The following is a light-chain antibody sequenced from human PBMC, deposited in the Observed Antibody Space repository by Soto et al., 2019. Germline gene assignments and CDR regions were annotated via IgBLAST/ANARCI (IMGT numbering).Light chain of an antibody. V-gene: IGKV3-15*01. Sequence: MTQSPATLSVSTGERATLSCRASQSFSILLAWYQQKPGQAPRLLIHGATTRATGIPARFSGSGSGTDFTLTISSLQPEDFATYYCQQSCSTPRITFGQGTRWRL. CDR2: GAT. CDR3: QQSCSTPRIT. J-gene: IGKJ5*01. CDR1: QSFSIL.